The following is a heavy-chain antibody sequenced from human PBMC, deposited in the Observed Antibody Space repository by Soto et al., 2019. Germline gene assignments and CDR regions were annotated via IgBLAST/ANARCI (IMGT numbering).Heavy chain of an antibody. J-gene: IGHJ3*01. CDR3: VRDQVYFYDISGRPVNGFDV. Sequence: GGSLRLSCAASGFTFRNYNMNWVRQVPGKGLEWVAHISIGGRTINYADSVKGRFTISRDDAENSLNLHMNSLGAEDTALYYCVRDQVYFYDISGRPVNGFDVWGQRTMVTVSS. D-gene: IGHD2-8*01. V-gene: IGHV3-48*04. CDR1: GFTFRNYN. CDR2: ISIGGRTI.